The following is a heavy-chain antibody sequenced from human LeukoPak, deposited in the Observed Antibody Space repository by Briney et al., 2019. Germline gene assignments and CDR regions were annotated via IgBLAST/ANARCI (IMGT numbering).Heavy chain of an antibody. V-gene: IGHV3-30*18. D-gene: IGHD4-17*01. CDR1: GFTFSSYG. CDR2: ISYDGSNK. CDR3: AKDPTEGFDY. Sequence: GRSLRLSCAASGFTFSSYGMHWVRQAPGKGLEWVAVISYDGSNKYYADSVKGRFTISRDNSKNTLYLQMNSLRAEDTAVYYCAKDPTEGFDYWGQGTLVTVSS. J-gene: IGHJ4*02.